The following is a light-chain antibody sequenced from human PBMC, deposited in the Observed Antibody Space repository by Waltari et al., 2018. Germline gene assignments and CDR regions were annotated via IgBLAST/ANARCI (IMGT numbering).Light chain of an antibody. V-gene: IGLV2-8*01. J-gene: IGLJ2*01. CDR3: SSYAGSNNLV. CDR1: SSDVGDY. Sequence: QSALTQPPSASGSPGQSVTISCTGTSSDVGDYVSWYQQHPGKATKLMISEVTKRPSGVPDRFSGSKSGNTASLTVSGLQAEDEADYYCSSYAGSNNLVFGGGTKLTVL. CDR2: EVT.